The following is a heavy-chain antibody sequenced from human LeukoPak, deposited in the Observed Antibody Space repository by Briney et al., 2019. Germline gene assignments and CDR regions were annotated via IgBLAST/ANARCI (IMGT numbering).Heavy chain of an antibody. CDR1: GFTFSSYN. CDR3: ARSKVAGTSDY. CDR2: ISTSSSYI. Sequence: RGSLRLSCAASGFTFSSYNMNWVRQAPGKGLEWVSTISTSSSYIYYADSVKGRFTISRDNGKNSLYLQMSSLRAEDTAVYYCARSKVAGTSDYWGQGTLVAVSS. J-gene: IGHJ4*02. V-gene: IGHV3-21*01. D-gene: IGHD6-19*01.